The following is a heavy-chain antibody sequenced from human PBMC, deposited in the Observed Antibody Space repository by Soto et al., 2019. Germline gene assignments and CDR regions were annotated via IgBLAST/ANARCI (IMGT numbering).Heavy chain of an antibody. V-gene: IGHV4-31*01. CDR3: ARDPLVTNHYYYGMDV. J-gene: IGHJ6*02. Sequence: QVQLQESGPGLVKPSQTLSLTCTVSGGSISSGGYYWSWIRQHPGKGLEWIGYIYYSGSTYYNPSLKTHVTISGGASKNLLSLKLSSETAADTAMHYCARDPLVTNHYYYGMDVWGQGTTVTVSS. CDR2: IYYSGST. CDR1: GGSISSGGYY. D-gene: IGHD3-9*01.